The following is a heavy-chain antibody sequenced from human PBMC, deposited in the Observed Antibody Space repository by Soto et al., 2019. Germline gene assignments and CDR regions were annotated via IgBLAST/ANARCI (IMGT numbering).Heavy chain of an antibody. D-gene: IGHD6-6*01. CDR3: AKNHPEQLVRTMIDY. Sequence: QVQLVESGGGVVQPGRSLRLSCAASGFTFSSYAMHWVRQAPGKGLEWVAVISYDGSNKYYADSVKGRFTISRDNSKNTLYLQMNSLRAEDTAVYYCAKNHPEQLVRTMIDYWGQGTLVTVSS. CDR2: ISYDGSNK. V-gene: IGHV3-30*18. J-gene: IGHJ4*02. CDR1: GFTFSSYA.